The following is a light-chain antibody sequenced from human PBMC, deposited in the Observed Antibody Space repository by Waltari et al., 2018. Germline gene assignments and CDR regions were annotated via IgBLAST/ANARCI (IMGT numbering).Light chain of an antibody. J-gene: IGLJ2*01. CDR1: SSNIGSNT. CDR2: SNN. Sequence: QSVLTPPPSASGTPGQRVSMSCSGRSSNIGSNTVNWYQQLPGTAPKLPTHSNNQRPSGVPDRFSGSKSGTSASLAISGLLSEDEADYYCAAWDDSLNGVIFGGGTKLTVL. V-gene: IGLV1-44*01. CDR3: AAWDDSLNGVI.